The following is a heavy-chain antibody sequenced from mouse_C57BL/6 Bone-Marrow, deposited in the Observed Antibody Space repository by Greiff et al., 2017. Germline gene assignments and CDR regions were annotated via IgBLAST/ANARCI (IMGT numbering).Heavy chain of an antibody. V-gene: IGHV2-2*01. Sequence: VKLMESGPGLVQPSQSLSITCTVSGFSLTSYGVHWVRQSPGKGLEWLGVIWSGGGTDYNAAFISRLSISKDNSKSQVFFKMNSLQADDTAIYYCARTFAYWGQGTLVTVSA. CDR2: IWSGGGT. J-gene: IGHJ3*01. CDR1: GFSLTSYG. CDR3: ARTFAY.